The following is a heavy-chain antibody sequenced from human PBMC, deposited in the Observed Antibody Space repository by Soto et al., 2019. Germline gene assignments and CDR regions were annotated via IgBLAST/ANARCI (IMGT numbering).Heavy chain of an antibody. CDR3: ARWSLVGYRSPTGFDP. D-gene: IGHD1-1*01. CDR2: TYYRSHWSN. Sequence: QVQLQQSGPGLVKPSQTLSLTCAISGDSVSSNSAAWTRIRQSPSRGLEWRGRTYYRSHWSNEYALSVKSRITINPDTSKNQFSLQLNSLTPEDTDVYYCARWSLVGYRSPTGFDPWGQETLVTVSS. CDR1: GDSVSSNSAA. J-gene: IGHJ5*02. V-gene: IGHV6-1*01.